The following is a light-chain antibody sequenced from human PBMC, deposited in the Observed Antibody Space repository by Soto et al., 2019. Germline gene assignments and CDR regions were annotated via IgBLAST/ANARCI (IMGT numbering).Light chain of an antibody. V-gene: IGLV1-47*01. CDR3: AAWDDCLSALV. Sequence: QSVLTQPPSASGTPGQRVTISCSGGSSNIGTNFVSWYQQLPGTAPKLLIHRNNQRPSGVPDRFSGSRSGTSAPLAISGLRSEDEADYFCAAWDDCLSALVFGGGTKQTVL. J-gene: IGLJ2*01. CDR1: SSNIGTNF. CDR2: RNN.